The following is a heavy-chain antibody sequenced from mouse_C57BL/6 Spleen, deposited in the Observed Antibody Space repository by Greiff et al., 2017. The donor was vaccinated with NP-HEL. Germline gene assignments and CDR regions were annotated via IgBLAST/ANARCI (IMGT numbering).Heavy chain of an antibody. J-gene: IGHJ2*01. CDR2: IDPETGGT. CDR1: GYTFTDYE. Sequence: LVESGAELVRPGASVTLSCKASGYTFTDYEMHWVKQTPVHGLEWIGAIDPETGGTAYNQKFKGKAILTADKSSSTAYMELRSLTSEDSAVYYCTRDGGHITTVERLDYWGQGTTLTVSS. CDR3: TRDGGHITTVERLDY. D-gene: IGHD1-1*01. V-gene: IGHV1-15*01.